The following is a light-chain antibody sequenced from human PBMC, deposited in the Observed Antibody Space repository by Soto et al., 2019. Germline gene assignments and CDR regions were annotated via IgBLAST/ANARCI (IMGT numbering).Light chain of an antibody. J-gene: IGKJ1*01. CDR1: QSVSNNY. Sequence: ERASPQAPGTQSVCSGESASVSCRASQSVSNNYLAWYQQKPGQAPRLLIYGASNRATGIPDRVSGSGSGTDSTLTISRREPEEFAVYYCQQYGSSGTFGPGTKVDIK. CDR2: GAS. V-gene: IGKV3-20*01. CDR3: QQYGSSGT.